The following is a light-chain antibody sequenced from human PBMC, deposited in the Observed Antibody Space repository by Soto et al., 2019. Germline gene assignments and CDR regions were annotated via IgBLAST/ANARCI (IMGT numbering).Light chain of an antibody. CDR2: EVS. CDR1: TSDIGDYNY. Sequence: QSALTQPASVTGSPGQSITISCTGTTSDIGDYNYVSWYQQHPGKAPKLMIYEVSNRPSGVSNRFSGSKSGNTASLTISGLQAEDEAEYYCSSYTSRTTLVVFGTGTKLTVL. V-gene: IGLV2-14*01. CDR3: SSYTSRTTLVV. J-gene: IGLJ1*01.